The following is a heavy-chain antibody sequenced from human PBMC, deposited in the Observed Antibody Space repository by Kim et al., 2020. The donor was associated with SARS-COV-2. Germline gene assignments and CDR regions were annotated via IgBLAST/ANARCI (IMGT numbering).Heavy chain of an antibody. D-gene: IGHD3-16*02. J-gene: IGHJ4*02. CDR2: T. CDR3: AGEGGSLKHFDY. V-gene: IGHV1-46*01. Sequence: TSYEQGFRGRVTGTRDTSTRTLYMELTSLRSEDTAVYYCAGEGGSLKHFDYWGQGTLVTVSS.